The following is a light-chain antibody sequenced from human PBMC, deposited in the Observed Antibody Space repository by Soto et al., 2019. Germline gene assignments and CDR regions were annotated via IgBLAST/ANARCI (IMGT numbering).Light chain of an antibody. J-gene: IGKJ5*01. Sequence: DIQLTQSPSFLSASVGDRVTLTCRASQGISCYLAWYQQKPGQAPRLLIYAASTVQSGVPSRFSGSGSGTEFTRSISSLQPEDYATYYCQHIDSYSTFGQGTRLEIK. V-gene: IGKV1-9*01. CDR1: QGISCY. CDR2: AAS. CDR3: QHIDSYST.